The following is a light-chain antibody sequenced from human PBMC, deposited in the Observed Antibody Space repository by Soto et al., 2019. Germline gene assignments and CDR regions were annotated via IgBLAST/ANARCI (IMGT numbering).Light chain of an antibody. CDR2: GAS. V-gene: IGKV3-15*01. J-gene: IGKJ2*01. Sequence: EIVMTQSPATLSVSPGERATLSCRASQSVGSNLAWYQQNPGQPPRLLIYGASTRATGVPARFSGSGSGTEFTLTISSLESADFAVYYCQQYNNWPPYTFGQGTKVDIK. CDR1: QSVGSN. CDR3: QQYNNWPPYT.